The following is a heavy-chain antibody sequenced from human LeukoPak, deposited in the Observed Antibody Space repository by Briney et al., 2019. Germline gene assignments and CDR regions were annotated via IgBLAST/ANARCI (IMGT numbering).Heavy chain of an antibody. V-gene: IGHV4-39*07. CDR3: ARALAAAGEDGYYFDY. D-gene: IGHD6-13*01. J-gene: IGHJ4*02. CDR2: IYYSGST. Sequence: SETLSLTCTVSGGSISSSSYYWGWIRQPPGKGLEWIGSIYYSGSTYYNPSLKSRVTISVDTSKNQFSLKLSSVTAADTAVYYCARALAAAGEDGYYFDYWGQGTLVTVSS. CDR1: GGSISSSSYY.